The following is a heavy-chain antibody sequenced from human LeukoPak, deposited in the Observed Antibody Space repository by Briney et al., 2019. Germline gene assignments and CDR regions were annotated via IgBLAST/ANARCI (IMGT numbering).Heavy chain of an antibody. V-gene: IGHV3-11*01. J-gene: IGHJ4*02. CDR2: ISSSGSTI. Sequence: GGSQGPSWAASGFTFSDHYMSWIRQAPGKGLEWVSYISSSGSTIYYADSVKGRFTISRDNAKNSLYLQMNSLRAEDTAVYYCAKKEGVGVRGVINYWGQGTLVTVSS. D-gene: IGHD3-10*01. CDR3: AKKEGVGVRGVINY. CDR1: GFTFSDHY.